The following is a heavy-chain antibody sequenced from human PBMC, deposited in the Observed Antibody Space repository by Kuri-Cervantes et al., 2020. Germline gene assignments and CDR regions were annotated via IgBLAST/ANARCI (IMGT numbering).Heavy chain of an antibody. Sequence: LTLSCTVSGGSVSSDSNYWSWIWQPPGKGLEWIGYYYYSGSTYYNPSIKSRVTISVDTSKNQFSLKLSSVTAADTAVYYCASGAGELWGNWFDPWGQGTLVTVSS. D-gene: IGHD3-10*01. CDR2: YYYSGST. J-gene: IGHJ5*02. CDR3: ASGAGELWGNWFDP. CDR1: GGSVSSDSNY. V-gene: IGHV4-30-4*08.